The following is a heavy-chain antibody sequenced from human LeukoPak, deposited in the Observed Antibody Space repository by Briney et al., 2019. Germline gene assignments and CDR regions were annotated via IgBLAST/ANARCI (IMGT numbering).Heavy chain of an antibody. CDR3: ARRGFCGGDCYIEHYYYHMDV. D-gene: IGHD2-21*02. V-gene: IGHV1-69*05. CDR1: GGTFSSYA. CDR2: IIPIFGTA. Sequence: GASVKVSCKASGGTFSSYAISWVRQAPGQGLEWMGGIIPIFGTANYAQKFQGRVAITTDESTSTAYMELSSLRSEDTAVYYCARRGFCGGDCYIEHYYYHMDVWGKGTTVTVSS. J-gene: IGHJ6*03.